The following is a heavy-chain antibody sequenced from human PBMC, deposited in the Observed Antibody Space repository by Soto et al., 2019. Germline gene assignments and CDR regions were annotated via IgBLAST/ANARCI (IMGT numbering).Heavy chain of an antibody. CDR1: GGTFSSYA. Sequence: SVKVSCKASGGTFSSYAISWVRQAPGQGLEWMGGIIPIFGTANYAQKFQGRVTITADESTSTAYMELSSLRSEDTAVYYCARDYWAGYSSGWPMYYFDYWGQGTLVTVSS. CDR3: ARDYWAGYSSGWPMYYFDY. D-gene: IGHD6-19*01. CDR2: IIPIFGTA. V-gene: IGHV1-69*13. J-gene: IGHJ4*02.